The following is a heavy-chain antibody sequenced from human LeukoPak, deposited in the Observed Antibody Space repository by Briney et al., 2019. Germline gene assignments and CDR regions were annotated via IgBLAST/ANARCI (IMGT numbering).Heavy chain of an antibody. Sequence: GASVKVSCKASGYTFTGYYMHWVRQAPGQGLEWMGWINPNSGGTNYAQKFQGRVTMTRDTSNSTAYMELSRLRSDDTAVYYCARVGQQRQYGARHWGQGTLVTVSS. V-gene: IGHV1-2*02. J-gene: IGHJ1*01. CDR1: GYTFTGYY. D-gene: IGHD6-13*01. CDR2: INPNSGGT. CDR3: ARVGQQRQYGARH.